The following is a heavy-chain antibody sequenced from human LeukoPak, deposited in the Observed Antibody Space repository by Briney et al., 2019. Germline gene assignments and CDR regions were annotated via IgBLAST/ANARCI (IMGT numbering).Heavy chain of an antibody. CDR2: IIPIFGTA. CDR3: ARGTAFYDSSGYLSYYFDY. CDR1: GGTFSSYA. D-gene: IGHD3-22*01. J-gene: IGHJ4*02. V-gene: IGHV1-69*05. Sequence: VASVKVSCKASGGTFSSYAISWVRQAPGQGLEWMGGIIPIFGTANYAQQFQGRVTVTTDESTSTAYMELSSLRSEDTAVYYCARGTAFYDSSGYLSYYFDYWGQGTLVTVSS.